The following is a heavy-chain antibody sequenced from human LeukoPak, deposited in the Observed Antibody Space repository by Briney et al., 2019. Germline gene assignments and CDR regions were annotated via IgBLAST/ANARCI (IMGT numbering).Heavy chain of an antibody. CDR1: GFTFNDYY. CDR3: ASNPRGYNSGMAQDL. V-gene: IGHV3-11*01. J-gene: IGHJ5*02. CDR2: ISSSGSTI. Sequence: GGSLRLPCAAWGFTFNDYYMSWLRQAPGKGLVWVSYISSSGSTIYYADSVKGRFTISRDNAKNSLYLQMNSLRAEDSAVYHCASNPRGYNSGMAQDLWGQGILVTVSS. D-gene: IGHD6-19*01.